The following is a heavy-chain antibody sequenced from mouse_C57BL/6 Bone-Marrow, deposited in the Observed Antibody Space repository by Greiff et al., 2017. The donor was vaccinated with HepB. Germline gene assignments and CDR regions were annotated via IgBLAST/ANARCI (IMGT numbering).Heavy chain of an antibody. CDR1: GYAFTNYL. Sequence: QVQLQQSGAELVRPGTSVKVSCKASGYAFTNYLIEWVKQRPGQGLEWIGVINPGSGGTNYNEKFKGKATLTADKSSSTAYMQLSSLTSEDSAVYFGARDTDYWGQGTSVTVSS. V-gene: IGHV1-54*01. CDR2: INPGSGGT. CDR3: ARDTDY. J-gene: IGHJ4*01.